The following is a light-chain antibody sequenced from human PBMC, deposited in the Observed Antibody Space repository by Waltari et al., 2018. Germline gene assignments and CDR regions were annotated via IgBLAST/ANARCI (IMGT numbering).Light chain of an antibody. CDR2: VNSDGSH. CDR3: QTGGHGTWV. CDR1: IGHLSKA. Sequence: QLVLTHSPSVSAPLGASVKLTCTLSIGHLSKAIAWLQQQPEKGPRYLMKVNSDGSHSKGDEIPNRFSGSSSGAERYLTISSLQSEDEADYYCQTGGHGTWVFGGGTKLTVL. V-gene: IGLV4-69*01. J-gene: IGLJ3*02.